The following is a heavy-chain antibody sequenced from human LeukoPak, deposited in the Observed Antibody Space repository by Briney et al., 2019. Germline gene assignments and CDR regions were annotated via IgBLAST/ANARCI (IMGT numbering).Heavy chain of an antibody. Sequence: SETLSLTCNVSGGSISNYYWNWIRQPAGRGLEWIGRFYARGNTNYNPSLKSRVTMSVDTSKNQLSLKLTSVTAADTAVYYCARELITKADAFDIWGQGTMVTVSS. J-gene: IGHJ3*02. CDR1: GGSISNYY. CDR2: FYARGNT. CDR3: ARELITKADAFDI. V-gene: IGHV4-4*07. D-gene: IGHD1-20*01.